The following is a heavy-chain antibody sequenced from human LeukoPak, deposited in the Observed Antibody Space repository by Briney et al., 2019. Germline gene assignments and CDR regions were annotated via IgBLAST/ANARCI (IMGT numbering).Heavy chain of an antibody. V-gene: IGHV3-11*01. CDR2: MSGSGTTI. J-gene: IGHJ5*02. Sequence: KPGGSLRLSCAASGFTFSDYYMTWIRQAPGKGLEWISYMSGSGTTIYYADSVKGRFTISRDNAKNSLYLQMNSLRAEDTAVYYCVRDVDDYDHHRGDPWGQGTLVTVSS. D-gene: IGHD4-17*01. CDR1: GFTFSDYY. CDR3: VRDVDDYDHHRGDP.